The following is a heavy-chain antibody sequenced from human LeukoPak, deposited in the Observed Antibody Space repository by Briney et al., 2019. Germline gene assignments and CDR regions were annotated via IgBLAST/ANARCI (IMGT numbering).Heavy chain of an antibody. CDR3: ARIISTGPHLYNWFDP. Sequence: SQTLSLTCNVSGGSISSANHYWSWIRQLPGKGLEWIGYIYYSGTTYYNPSLKSRLTMSLDTSKNQFSVNLSSVTAADTAVYYCARIISTGPHLYNWFDPWGQGTLVTVSS. D-gene: IGHD3-9*01. J-gene: IGHJ5*02. CDR1: GGSISSANHY. V-gene: IGHV4-31*03. CDR2: IYYSGTT.